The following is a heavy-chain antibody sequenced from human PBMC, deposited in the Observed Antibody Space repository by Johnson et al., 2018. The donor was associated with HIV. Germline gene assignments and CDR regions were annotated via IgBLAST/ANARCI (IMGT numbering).Heavy chain of an antibody. D-gene: IGHD3-10*01. CDR2: ISWNSGSI. CDR1: GFTFDDYA. Sequence: VQLVESGGGLVQPGRSLRLSCAASGFTFDDYAMHWVRQAPGKGLEWVSGISWNSGSIGYADSLKGRFTISRDNSKNTLYLQMNSLRAEDTAVYYCARDLHYYGRDDAFDIWGQGTMVTVSS. CDR3: ARDLHYYGRDDAFDI. V-gene: IGHV3-9*01. J-gene: IGHJ3*02.